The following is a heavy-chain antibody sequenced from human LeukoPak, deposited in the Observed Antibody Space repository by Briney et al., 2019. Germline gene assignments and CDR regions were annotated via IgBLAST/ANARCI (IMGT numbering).Heavy chain of an antibody. D-gene: IGHD3-16*01. CDR1: GFTFSVHY. CDR2: ISNDGTKT. Sequence: GGSLRLSCAASGFTFSVHYMTWIRQAPGKGLQWISYISNDGTKTYYADPVRGRFTISRDNGKNLAYLQMNSLRVEDTALYYCARVFSHWGWPGDYYFDYWGQGSLVTVSS. J-gene: IGHJ4*02. V-gene: IGHV3-11*04. CDR3: ARVFSHWGWPGDYYFDY.